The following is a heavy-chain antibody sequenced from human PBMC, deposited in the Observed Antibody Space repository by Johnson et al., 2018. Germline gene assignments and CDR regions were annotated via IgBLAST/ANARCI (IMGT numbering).Heavy chain of an antibody. CDR3: ARGNWGDAFDI. CDR1: GFTFSSYG. J-gene: IGHJ3*02. D-gene: IGHD7-27*01. V-gene: IGHV3-33*08. CDR2: IWYDGSNK. Sequence: QVQLVESWGGLVKPGGSLRLSCAASGFTFSSYGMHWVRQAPGKGLEWVAVIWYDGSNKYYADSVKGRFTISRDNSKNTLYLQMNSLRAEDTAVYYCARGNWGDAFDIWGQGTMVTVSS.